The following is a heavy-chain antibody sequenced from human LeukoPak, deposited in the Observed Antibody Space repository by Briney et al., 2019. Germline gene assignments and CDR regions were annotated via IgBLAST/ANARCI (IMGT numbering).Heavy chain of an antibody. V-gene: IGHV3-21*01. Sequence: GGSLRLSCAASGFTFSRYSMNWVRQAPGKGLEWVSSISISSNYKYYPDSLKGRFTISRDNAKNSLYLQMNSLRAEDTAVYYCARHDNYYVSSGPFDSWGHGALVTVSS. CDR3: ARHDNYYVSSGPFDS. D-gene: IGHD3-22*01. J-gene: IGHJ4*01. CDR1: GFTFSRYS. CDR2: ISISSNYK.